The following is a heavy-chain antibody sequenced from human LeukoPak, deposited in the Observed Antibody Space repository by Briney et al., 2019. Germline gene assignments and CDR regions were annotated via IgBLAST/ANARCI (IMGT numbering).Heavy chain of an antibody. V-gene: IGHV4-34*01. CDR1: GGSFSGYY. CDR2: INHSGST. D-gene: IGHD3-10*01. J-gene: IGHJ5*02. CDR3: ARDSGTTGEVKFDP. Sequence: SETLSLTCAVYGGSFSGYYWSWIRQPPGKGLEWIGEINHSGSTNYNPSLKSRVTMSIDTSNNQFSLRLRFVTAADTAVYYCARDSGTTGEVKFDPWGQGTLVTVSS.